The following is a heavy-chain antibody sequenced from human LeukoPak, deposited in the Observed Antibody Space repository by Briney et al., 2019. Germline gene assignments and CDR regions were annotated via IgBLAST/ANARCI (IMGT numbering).Heavy chain of an antibody. CDR1: GYSISSGYY. D-gene: IGHD3-16*01. V-gene: IGHV3-23*01. CDR3: AKDDAWGRFQH. Sequence: ETLSLTCTVSGYSISSGYYWGWIRQPPGKGLEWVSGISPSGDILYYADSVKGQFTISRDNSKNTVYLQMNSLRAEDTSVYYCAKDDAWGRFQHWGQGTLVTVSS. J-gene: IGHJ1*01. CDR2: ISPSGDIL.